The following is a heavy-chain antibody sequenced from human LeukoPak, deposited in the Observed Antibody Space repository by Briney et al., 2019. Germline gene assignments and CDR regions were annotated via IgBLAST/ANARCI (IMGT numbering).Heavy chain of an antibody. CDR2: VNTDESGT. V-gene: IGHV3-74*01. Sequence: GGSLRLSCAASGFTFTTYALTWVRQAPGKGLVWVSHVNTDESGTSYADSVKGRFTISRDNAKNTLYLQMNSLRAEDTAVYYCARGASSAWYQNFDYWGQGTLVTVSS. CDR1: GFTFTTYA. CDR3: ARGASSAWYQNFDY. D-gene: IGHD6-19*01. J-gene: IGHJ4*02.